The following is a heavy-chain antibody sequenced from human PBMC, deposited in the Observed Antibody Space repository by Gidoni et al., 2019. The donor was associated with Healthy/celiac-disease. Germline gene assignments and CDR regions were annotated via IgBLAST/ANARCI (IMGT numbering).Heavy chain of an antibody. J-gene: IGHJ6*02. Sequence: QVQLQESGPGLVKPSETLSLTCTVAGGSIGSYYWSWIRQPPGKGLEWIGYIYYSGSTNDNPSLKSRVTISVDTSKNQFSLKLSSVTAADTAVYYCARWPDYYYGMDVWGQGTTVTVSS. V-gene: IGHV4-59*01. CDR2: IYYSGST. CDR1: GGSIGSYY. CDR3: ARWPDYYYGMDV.